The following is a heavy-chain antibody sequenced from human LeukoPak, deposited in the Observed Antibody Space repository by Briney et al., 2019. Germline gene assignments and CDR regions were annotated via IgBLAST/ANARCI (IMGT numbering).Heavy chain of an antibody. CDR3: ARDKQHSYGRYFDH. Sequence: SETLSLTCTVSAGSISTYHWNWIRMSPEKGLEWIGYMQSTGNSNYNPSFKSRVTISVDMSRNQIVLYLSSVSAADTAVYFCARDKQHSYGRYFDHWGQGILVTVSS. CDR1: AGSISTYH. J-gene: IGHJ4*02. D-gene: IGHD5-18*01. CDR2: MQSTGNS. V-gene: IGHV4-59*01.